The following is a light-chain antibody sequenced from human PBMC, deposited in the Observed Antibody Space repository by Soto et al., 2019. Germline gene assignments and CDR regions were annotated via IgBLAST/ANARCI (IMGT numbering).Light chain of an antibody. CDR3: SSYTSSSTLDWV. Sequence: QSALTQPASVSGSPGQSITISCTGTSSDVGGYNYVSWYQQHPGKAPKLMIYDVSNRPSGVSNRFSGSKSGNTASLTFSGLQAEDEADYYCSSYTSSSTLDWVFGGGTKVTVL. V-gene: IGLV2-14*01. J-gene: IGLJ3*02. CDR2: DVS. CDR1: SSDVGGYNY.